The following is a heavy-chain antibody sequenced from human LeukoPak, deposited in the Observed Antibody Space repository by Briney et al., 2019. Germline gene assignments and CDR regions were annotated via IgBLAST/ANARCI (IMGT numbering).Heavy chain of an antibody. CDR1: GFTLEDYG. V-gene: IGHV3-9*01. J-gene: IGHJ2*01. CDR2: VTWSSRSK. CDR3: AKDSEARSISWYSHFDL. D-gene: IGHD6-13*01. Sequence: GGSLRLSCEASGFTLEDYGIHWVRQVPGKGLEWVAGVTWSSRSKKYADSVRGRFSISRGDANNSLFLQMNNLRPEDTALYYCAKDSEARSISWYSHFDLWGRGTLVTVSS.